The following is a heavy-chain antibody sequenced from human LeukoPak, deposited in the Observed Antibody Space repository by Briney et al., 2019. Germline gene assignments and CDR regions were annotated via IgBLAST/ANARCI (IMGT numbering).Heavy chain of an antibody. CDR2: INPNTGGT. Sequence: ASVTVSCKASGYSFTGYYIHWVRQAPGQGLEWMGWINPNTGGTNFAQKFQGRVTMTRDTSITTTHMELSSLRSDDTAVYYWATVDQWLAYDYWGQGTLVTVSS. D-gene: IGHD6-19*01. J-gene: IGHJ4*02. CDR3: ATVDQWLAYDY. CDR1: GYSFTGYY. V-gene: IGHV1-2*02.